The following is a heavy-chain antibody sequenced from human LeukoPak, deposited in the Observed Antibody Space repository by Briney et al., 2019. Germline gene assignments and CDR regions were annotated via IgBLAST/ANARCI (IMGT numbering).Heavy chain of an antibody. Sequence: SETLALTCTVSGGSISSYYWSWIRQPPGKGLEWIGYIYYSGSTNYNPSLKSRVTISVDTSKNQFSLKLSSVTAADTAVYYCARSPPLLWFGDPFDKNWYFDLWGRGTLVTVSS. CDR1: GGSISSYY. CDR2: IYYSGST. V-gene: IGHV4-59*01. J-gene: IGHJ2*01. CDR3: ARSPPLLWFGDPFDKNWYFDL. D-gene: IGHD3-10*01.